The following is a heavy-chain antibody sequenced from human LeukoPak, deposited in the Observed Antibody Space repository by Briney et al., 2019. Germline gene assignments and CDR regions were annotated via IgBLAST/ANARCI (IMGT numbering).Heavy chain of an antibody. Sequence: PSETLSLTCTVSGGSISSYYWSWIRQPPGKGLEWIGYIYYSGSTNYNPSLKSRVTISVDTSKNQFSLKLSSVTAADTAVYYCARDLGGTYYGAYYFDYWGQGTLVTVSS. CDR2: IYYSGST. J-gene: IGHJ4*02. D-gene: IGHD1-26*01. CDR3: ARDLGGTYYGAYYFDY. CDR1: GGSISSYY. V-gene: IGHV4-59*12.